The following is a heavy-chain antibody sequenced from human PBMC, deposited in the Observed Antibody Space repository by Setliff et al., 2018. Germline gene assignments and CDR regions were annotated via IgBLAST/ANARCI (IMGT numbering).Heavy chain of an antibody. CDR1: GGTFSSYA. CDR3: ARAEYTSSSLYYYMDV. Sequence: ASVKVSCKASGGTFSSYAISWVRQAPGQGLEWMGGIIPIFGTANYAQKFQGRVTITADESTSTAYMELSRLTSDDTAVYYCARAEYTSSSLYYYMDVWGKGTTVTVSS. V-gene: IGHV1-69*13. CDR2: IIPIFGTA. J-gene: IGHJ6*03. D-gene: IGHD6-6*01.